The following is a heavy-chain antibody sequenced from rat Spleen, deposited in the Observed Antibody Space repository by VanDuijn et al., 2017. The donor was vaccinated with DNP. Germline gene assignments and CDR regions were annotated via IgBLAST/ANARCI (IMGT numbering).Heavy chain of an antibody. V-gene: IGHV2S8*01. Sequence: QVQLKESGPGLVQPSQTLSLTCTVSGFSLTSYGVSWVRQPPGKGLEWIAAISSGGSTYYNSALKSRLSISRDTSKSQVFLKMNSLQTEDTAIYFCTRRLQWLDYWGQGVMVTVSS. D-gene: IGHD1-1*01. CDR3: TRRLQWLDY. CDR2: ISSGGST. J-gene: IGHJ2*01. CDR1: GFSLTSYG.